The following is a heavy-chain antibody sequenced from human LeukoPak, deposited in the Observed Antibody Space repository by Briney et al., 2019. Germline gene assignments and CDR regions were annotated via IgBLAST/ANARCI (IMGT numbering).Heavy chain of an antibody. V-gene: IGHV6-1*01. D-gene: IGHD3-22*01. CDR3: ARDYYDSSGYYSQFYCYGMDV. J-gene: IGHJ6*02. CDR2: TYYRSKWYN. CDR1: GDSVSSNSAA. Sequence: SQTLSLTCAISGDSVSSNSAAWNWIRQSPSRGLEWLGRTYYRSKWYNDYAVSVKSRITINPDTSKNQFSLQLNSVTPEDTAVYYCARDYYDSSGYYSQFYCYGMDVGGQGTTVTVSS.